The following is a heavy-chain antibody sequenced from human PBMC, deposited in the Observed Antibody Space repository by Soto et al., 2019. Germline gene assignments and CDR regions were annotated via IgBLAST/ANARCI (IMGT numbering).Heavy chain of an antibody. Sequence: GGSLRLSCSASGFTFSSYAMHWVRQAPGKGLEYVSAISSNGGSTYYADSVKGRFTISRDNSKNTLYLQMSSLRAEDTAVYYCVKDAVSGYGDILSHFDYWGQGTLVTVSS. CDR1: GFTFSSYA. J-gene: IGHJ4*02. V-gene: IGHV3-64D*08. CDR2: ISSNGGST. D-gene: IGHD5-12*01. CDR3: VKDAVSGYGDILSHFDY.